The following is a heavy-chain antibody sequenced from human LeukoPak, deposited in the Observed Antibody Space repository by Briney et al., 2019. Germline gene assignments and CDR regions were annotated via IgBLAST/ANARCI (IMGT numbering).Heavy chain of an antibody. CDR2: INHSGST. J-gene: IGHJ4*02. CDR3: ARTSSGWSRSHFDY. Sequence: SETLSLTCAVYGGSFSGYYWSWIRQPPGKGLEWTGEINHSGSTNYNPSLKSRVTISVDTSKNQFSLKLSSVTAADTAVYYCARTSSGWSRSHFDYWGQGTLVTVSS. CDR1: GGSFSGYY. D-gene: IGHD6-19*01. V-gene: IGHV4-34*01.